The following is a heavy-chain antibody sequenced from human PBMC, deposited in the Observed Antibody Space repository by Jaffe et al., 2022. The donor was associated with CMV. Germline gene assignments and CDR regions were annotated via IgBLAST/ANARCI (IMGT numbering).Heavy chain of an antibody. V-gene: IGHV4-34*01. J-gene: IGHJ4*02. CDR2: INHSGST. CDR1: GGSFSGYY. D-gene: IGHD3-9*01. Sequence: QVQLQQWGAGLLKPSETLSLTCAVYGGSFSGYYWSWIRQPPGKGLEWIGEINHSGSTNYNPSLKSRVTISVDTSKNQFSLKLSSVTAADTAVYYCARGRLGDILTGRPDTTSYYFDYWGQGTLVTVSS. CDR3: ARGRLGDILTGRPDTTSYYFDY.